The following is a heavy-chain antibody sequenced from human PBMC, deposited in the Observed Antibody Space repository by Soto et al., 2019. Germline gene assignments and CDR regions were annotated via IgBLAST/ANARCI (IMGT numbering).Heavy chain of an antibody. V-gene: IGHV4-4*02. CDR1: GASIISENW. CDR2: IHHTGST. Sequence: QVQLQESGPGLVKPSGTLSLTCAVPGASIISENWWTWVRQSPGKGLEWIGEIHHTGSTTYNPSLDSRVTMSVDKSKNHFSLILSSVTAADTALYYCAKSWELRRFFASWGQGTLVTVSS. CDR3: AKSWELRRFFAS. J-gene: IGHJ4*02. D-gene: IGHD1-26*01.